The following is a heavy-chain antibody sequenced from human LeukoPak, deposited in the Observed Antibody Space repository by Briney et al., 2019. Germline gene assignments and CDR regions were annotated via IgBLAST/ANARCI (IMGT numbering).Heavy chain of an antibody. Sequence: SETLSLTCAVSGYSISSGYYWGWIRQPPGKGLEWIGSIYHSGSTYYNPSLKSRVTISVDTSKNQFSLKLSSVTAADTAVYYCARHGAVTGAFDIWGQGTMVTVSS. CDR3: ARHGAVTGAFDI. D-gene: IGHD4-17*01. CDR2: IYHSGST. V-gene: IGHV4-38-2*01. CDR1: GYSISSGYY. J-gene: IGHJ3*02.